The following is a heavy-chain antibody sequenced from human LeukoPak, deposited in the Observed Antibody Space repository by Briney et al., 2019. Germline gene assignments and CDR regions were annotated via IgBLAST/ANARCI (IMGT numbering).Heavy chain of an antibody. CDR3: AKSDCGHDGCKLLNY. CDR1: GYSFTSYW. D-gene: IGHD5-24*01. Sequence: GESLKISCKASGYSFTSYWIGWVRQAPGKGLEWVSAITGGGEATKYADSVKGRFTISRDNSKNMVSLQMNSLRADDTAIYYCAKSDCGHDGCKLLNYWGQGTLVVVSS. J-gene: IGHJ4*02. CDR2: ITGGGEAT. V-gene: IGHV3-23*01.